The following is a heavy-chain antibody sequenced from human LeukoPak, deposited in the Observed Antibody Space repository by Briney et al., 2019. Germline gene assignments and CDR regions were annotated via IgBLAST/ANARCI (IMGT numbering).Heavy chain of an antibody. CDR2: ISAYNGNT. CDR1: GYTFTSYG. J-gene: IGHJ6*03. V-gene: IGHV1-18*01. Sequence: ASVKVSCKASGYTFTSYGISWVRQAPGQGLEWMGWISAYNGNTNYAQKLQGRVTMTTDTSTSTAYMELRSLRSDDTAVYYCAREQAWFGELQSYYYYMDGWGKGTTVTISS. CDR3: AREQAWFGELQSYYYYMDG. D-gene: IGHD3-10*01.